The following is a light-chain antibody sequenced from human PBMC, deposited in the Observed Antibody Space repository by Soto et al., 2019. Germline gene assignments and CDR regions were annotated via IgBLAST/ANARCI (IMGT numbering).Light chain of an antibody. Sequence: DIQMTQSPSTLSGSVGDRVTITCRASQTISSWLAWYQQEPGKAPKLLIYKASTLKSGVPSRFSGSGSGTEFTLTISSLQTDDFETYYCQHYNSYSEAFGQGTKV. CDR2: KAS. V-gene: IGKV1-5*03. CDR3: QHYNSYSEA. CDR1: QTISSW. J-gene: IGKJ1*01.